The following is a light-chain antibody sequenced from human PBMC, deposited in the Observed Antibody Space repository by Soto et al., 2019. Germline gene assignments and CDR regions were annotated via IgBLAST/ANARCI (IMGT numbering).Light chain of an antibody. Sequence: QSVLTQSPSASASLGASVKLTCTLSSGHSSNAIAWLQQQPEKGPRYLMRVNSDGSHSKGDWIPDRFSGSSSGAERYLTISSLQSEDEGDYYCQTWGTGIRVFGGGTKLTVL. V-gene: IGLV4-69*01. CDR2: VNSDGSH. J-gene: IGLJ3*02. CDR3: QTWGTGIRV. CDR1: SGHSSNA.